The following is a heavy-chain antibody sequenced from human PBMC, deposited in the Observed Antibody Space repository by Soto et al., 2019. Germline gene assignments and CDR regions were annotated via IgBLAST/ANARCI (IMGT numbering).Heavy chain of an antibody. CDR3: AKATWGYWYFDL. J-gene: IGHJ2*01. D-gene: IGHD7-27*01. CDR2: ISGSGDSP. Sequence: GGSLRLSCAASGFIFRSYGMSWVRQAPGEGLEWVSAISGSGDSPYYADSVKGRFTVSRDNSKNTLYPQMTSLRAEDTAVYCCAKATWGYWYFDLWGRGTLVTVSS. V-gene: IGHV3-23*01. CDR1: GFIFRSYG.